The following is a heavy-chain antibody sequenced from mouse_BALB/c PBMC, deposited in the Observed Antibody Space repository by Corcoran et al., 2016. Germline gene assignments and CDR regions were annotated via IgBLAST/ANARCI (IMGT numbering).Heavy chain of an antibody. V-gene: IGHV14-3*02. CDR2: IDPANGNT. CDR3: ARWDWYFDV. Sequence: EVQLQQSGAELVKPGASVKLSCTASGFNIKDTYMHWVKQRPEQGLEWIGRIDPANGNTKYDPKFQGKATITADTSSNTAYLQLSSLTSEDTAVYYGARWDWYFDVWGAATTVTVSS. CDR1: GFNIKDTY. J-gene: IGHJ1*01.